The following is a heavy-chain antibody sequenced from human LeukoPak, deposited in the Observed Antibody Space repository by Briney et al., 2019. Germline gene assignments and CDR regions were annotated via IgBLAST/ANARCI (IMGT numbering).Heavy chain of an antibody. D-gene: IGHD3-22*01. Sequence: SETLSLTCAVYGGSFSGYYWSWIRQPPGEGLEWTGEINHSGSTNYNPSLKSRVTISVDTSKNQFSLKLSSVTAADTAVYYCARGVYYDSSGYYFRPFDYWGQGTLVTVSS. CDR2: INHSGST. J-gene: IGHJ4*02. CDR1: GGSFSGYY. V-gene: IGHV4-34*01. CDR3: ARGVYYDSSGYYFRPFDY.